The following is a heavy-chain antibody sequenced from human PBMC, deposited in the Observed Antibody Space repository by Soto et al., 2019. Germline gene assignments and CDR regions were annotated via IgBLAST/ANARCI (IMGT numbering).Heavy chain of an antibody. CDR2: IIPIFGTA. CDR1: GGTFSSYA. CDR3: ASGIVGDTSPLVLAFDI. J-gene: IGHJ3*02. D-gene: IGHD1-26*01. Sequence: SVKVSCNASGGTFSSYAIRLVRQAPGQGLEWMGGIIPIFGTANYAQKFQGRVTITADESTSTAYMELSSLRSEDTAVYYCASGIVGDTSPLVLAFDIWGQGTMVTVSS. V-gene: IGHV1-69*13.